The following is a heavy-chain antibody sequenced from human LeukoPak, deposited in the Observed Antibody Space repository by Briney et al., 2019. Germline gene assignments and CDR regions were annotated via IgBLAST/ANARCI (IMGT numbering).Heavy chain of an antibody. Sequence: GGSLRLSCAASGFTFSSYAMSWVRQAPGKGLEWVSAISGSGGSTYYADSVKGRFTISRDNSKNTLYLQMNSLRAEDTAVYYCAKRYHYDSSGYYYFPFDYWGQGTLVTVPS. D-gene: IGHD3-22*01. V-gene: IGHV3-23*01. CDR2: ISGSGGST. CDR3: AKRYHYDSSGYYYFPFDY. J-gene: IGHJ4*02. CDR1: GFTFSSYA.